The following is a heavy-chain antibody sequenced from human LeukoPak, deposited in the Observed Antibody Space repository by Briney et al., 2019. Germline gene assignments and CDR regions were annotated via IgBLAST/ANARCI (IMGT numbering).Heavy chain of an antibody. CDR1: GGSITTTNY. D-gene: IGHD6-19*01. CDR3: ARVNVPYSSGWLFDY. V-gene: IGHV4-4*02. Sequence: SETLSLTCGVSGGSITTTNYWSWVRQPPGQGLEWIGEISLSGHTNYNPSLRSRVTMSLDESKNHLSLILASVTAADTAIYYCARVNVPYSSGWLFDYWGQGTLVTVSS. CDR2: ISLSGHT. J-gene: IGHJ4*02.